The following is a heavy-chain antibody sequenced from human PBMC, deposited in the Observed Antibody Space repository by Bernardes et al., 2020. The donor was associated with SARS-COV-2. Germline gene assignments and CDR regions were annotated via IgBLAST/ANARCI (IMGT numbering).Heavy chain of an antibody. CDR2: ISSNGGTT. CDR3: ARVGCWWQSLCYGMDV. Sequence: GGSLRLSCAASGFTFSGYAMHWVRQAPGKGLEYVSAISSNGGTTYYADSVKGRFTISRDNSKNTLYLQMGSLRAEDMAVYYCARVGCWWQSLCYGMDVWGQGTTVTVSS. J-gene: IGHJ6*02. D-gene: IGHD2-2*03. V-gene: IGHV3-64*02. CDR1: GFTFSGYA.